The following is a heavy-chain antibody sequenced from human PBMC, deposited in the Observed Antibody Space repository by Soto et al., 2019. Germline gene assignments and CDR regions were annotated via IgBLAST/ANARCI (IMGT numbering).Heavy chain of an antibody. J-gene: IGHJ5*02. CDR2: INPSGGST. CDR3: ARGRTYYDFWSGYYRWFDP. CDR1: GYTFTSYY. D-gene: IGHD3-3*01. V-gene: IGHV1-46*01. Sequence: GASVKVSCKASGYTFTSYYMHWVRQAPGQGLEWMGIINPSGGSTSYAQKFQGRVTMTRDTSTSTVYMELSSLRSEDTAVYYCARGRTYYDFWSGYYRWFDPWGQGTLVTVSS.